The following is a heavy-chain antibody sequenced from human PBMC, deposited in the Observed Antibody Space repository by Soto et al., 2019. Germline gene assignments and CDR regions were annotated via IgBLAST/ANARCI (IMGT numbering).Heavy chain of an antibody. D-gene: IGHD3-3*01. V-gene: IGHV6-1*01. CDR3: ARETIFGVVIIDY. CDR1: GDSVSSNSAA. J-gene: IGHJ4*02. Sequence: SQTLSLTCAISGDSVSSNSAAWNWIRQSPSRGLEWLGRTYNRSKWYNDYAVSVKSRITINPDTSKNQFSLQLNSVNPEDTALYYCARETIFGVVIIDYWGQGTLVTVSS. CDR2: TYNRSKWYN.